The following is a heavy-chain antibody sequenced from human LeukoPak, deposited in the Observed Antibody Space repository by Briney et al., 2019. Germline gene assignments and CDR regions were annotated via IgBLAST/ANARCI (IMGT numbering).Heavy chain of an antibody. Sequence: GGSLRLSCAASGFTFRSYSMIWVRQAPGKGLEWVSSISSSSSYIYYADSVKGRFTISRGNAKNSLYLQMNSLRAEDTAVYYCARDLDSSSRYDYWGQGTLVTVSS. CDR2: ISSSSSYI. D-gene: IGHD6-13*01. CDR3: ARDLDSSSRYDY. CDR1: GFTFRSYS. V-gene: IGHV3-21*01. J-gene: IGHJ4*02.